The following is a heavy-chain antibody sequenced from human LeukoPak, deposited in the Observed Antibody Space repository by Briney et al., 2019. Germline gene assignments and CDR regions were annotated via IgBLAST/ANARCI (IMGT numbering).Heavy chain of an antibody. V-gene: IGHV1-18*01. D-gene: IGHD3-10*01. CDR3: ARKPEQRYYYGSGSYLRRGYFDY. CDR2: ISAYNGNT. J-gene: IGHJ4*02. Sequence: ASVKVSCKASGYTFTSYGISLVRQAAGQGLEWMGWISAYNGNTNYAQKLQGRVTMTTDTSTSTAYMELRSLRSDDTAVYYCARKPEQRYYYGSGSYLRRGYFDYRGQGTLVPVSS. CDR1: GYTFTSYG.